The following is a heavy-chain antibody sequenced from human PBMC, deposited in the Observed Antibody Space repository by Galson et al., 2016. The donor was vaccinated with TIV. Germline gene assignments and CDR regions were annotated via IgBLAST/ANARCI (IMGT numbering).Heavy chain of an antibody. J-gene: IGHJ2*01. CDR1: RGFISSHH. D-gene: IGHD4-17*01. V-gene: IGHV4-59*08. CDR2: IYYSGNTNY. CDR3: ARAPYGENWYFDL. Sequence: ETLSLTCSVSRGFISSHHWSWLRQPPGKGLEWIGYIYYSGNTNYNYNPSLESRVTMSVDTSKSQLSLELTSVTAADTGVYFCARAPYGENWYFDLWGRGTLVTVSS.